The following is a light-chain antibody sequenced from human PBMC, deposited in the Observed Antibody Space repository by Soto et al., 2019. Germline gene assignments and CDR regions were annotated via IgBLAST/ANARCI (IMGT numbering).Light chain of an antibody. V-gene: IGKV1-33*01. J-gene: IGKJ5*01. CDR3: QQTNSFPIT. CDR1: QDISNY. Sequence: DIQMTQSPSSLSSSVGNRVTITCQASQDISNYLNWYQQKPGKAPKLLIYDASNLETGVPSRFSGSGSGTDFTFTISSLQPEDFATYYCQQTNSFPITFGQGTRLEI. CDR2: DAS.